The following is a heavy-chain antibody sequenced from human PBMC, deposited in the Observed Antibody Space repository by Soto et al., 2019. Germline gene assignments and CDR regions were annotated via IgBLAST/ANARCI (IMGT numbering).Heavy chain of an antibody. Sequence: SSETLSLTCSVSGGSISSDKYYWSWVRQPPGKGLEWIGYIYYSGSTYYNPSLKSRLTISVDTSKNQFSLKLSSVTAADTAVYYCARYYFDSSGPSAALDYWGQGTLVTVSS. V-gene: IGHV4-30-4*01. CDR3: ARYYFDSSGPSAALDY. CDR2: IYYSGST. D-gene: IGHD3-22*01. CDR1: GGSISSDKYY. J-gene: IGHJ4*02.